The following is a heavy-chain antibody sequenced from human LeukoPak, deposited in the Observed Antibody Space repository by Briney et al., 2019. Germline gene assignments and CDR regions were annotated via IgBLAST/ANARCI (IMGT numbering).Heavy chain of an antibody. J-gene: IGHJ4*02. V-gene: IGHV4-59*01. CDR3: ARVGRVDTAMVYYFDY. CDR2: IYYSGST. CDR1: GGSISSYY. Sequence: SETLSLTCTVSGGSISSYYWSWIRQPPGKGLELIGYIYYSGSTNYNPSLKSRVTISVDTSKNQFSLKLSSVTAADTAVYYCARVGRVDTAMVYYFDYWGQGTLVTVSS. D-gene: IGHD5-18*01.